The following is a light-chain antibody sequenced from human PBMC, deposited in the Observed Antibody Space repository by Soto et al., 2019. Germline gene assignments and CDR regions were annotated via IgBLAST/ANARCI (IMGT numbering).Light chain of an antibody. V-gene: IGLV1-47*01. CDR2: RNN. CDR3: AAWDDSLSGVI. Sequence: QSALTQPPSASGTPGQRVTISCSGSSSNIGSNYVYWYQQVPGTSPKLLIYRNNQRPSGVPDRFSGSKSGTSASLAISGLRSEDEADYYCAAWDDSLSGVIFGGGTKLTVL. J-gene: IGLJ2*01. CDR1: SSNIGSNY.